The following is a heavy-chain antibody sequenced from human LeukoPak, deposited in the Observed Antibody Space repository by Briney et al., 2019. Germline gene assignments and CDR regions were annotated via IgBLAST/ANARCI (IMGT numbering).Heavy chain of an antibody. CDR2: ISGSGGST. D-gene: IGHD2-15*01. V-gene: IGHV3-23*01. J-gene: IGHJ6*02. CDR3: ARDIVVVVAAIEADV. CDR1: GFTFSDYA. Sequence: AGSLRLSCAASGFTFSDYAMSWVRQAQGKGLEWVSAISGSGGSTYYADSGKGGFTISRDNSKNTLYLQMNSLRAEDTAVYYCARDIVVVVAAIEADVWGQGTTVTVSS.